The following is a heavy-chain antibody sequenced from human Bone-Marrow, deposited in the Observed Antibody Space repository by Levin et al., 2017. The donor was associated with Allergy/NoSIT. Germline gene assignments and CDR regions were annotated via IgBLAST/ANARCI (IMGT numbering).Heavy chain of an antibody. Sequence: GGSLRLSCAASGFTFTSYGMSWVRQAPGKGLEWVSAITGSGHDTYYADSVKGRFTISRDNSKSTLFLQMNSLRADDTALYYCAKVSAGTIVDSALDVWGQGTTVTVSS. V-gene: IGHV3-23*01. CDR3: AKVSAGTIVDSALDV. D-gene: IGHD4-11*01. J-gene: IGHJ6*02. CDR2: ITGSGHDT. CDR1: GFTFTSYG.